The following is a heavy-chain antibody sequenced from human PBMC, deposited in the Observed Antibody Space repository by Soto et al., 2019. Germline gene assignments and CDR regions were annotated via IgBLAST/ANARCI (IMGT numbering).Heavy chain of an antibody. CDR2: ISPMFGAA. D-gene: IGHD3-10*01. CDR3: AREVQVRTPAFVY. CDR1: GGTFNTYA. Sequence: QVQLVQSGAEMKKSGSSVKVSCQSSGGTFNTYAMNWVRQAPGQGPEWMGDISPMFGAANYAPKFQGRVTITADESTGTSYMQLSSLTSEDTALYFCAREVQVRTPAFVYWGQGTLVTVSS. V-gene: IGHV1-69*19. J-gene: IGHJ4*02.